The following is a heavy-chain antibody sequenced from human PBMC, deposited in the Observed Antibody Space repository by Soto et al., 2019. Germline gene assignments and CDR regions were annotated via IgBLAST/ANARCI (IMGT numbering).Heavy chain of an antibody. CDR2: IYYSGST. V-gene: IGHV4-39*01. D-gene: IGHD4-17*01. J-gene: IGHJ6*02. CDR3: ARPISPTVTKPRYGMDV. Sequence: SETLSLTCTVSGGSISSSSYYWGWIRQSPGKGLEWIGSIYYSGSTYYNPSLKSRVTISVDTSKNQFSLKLSPVTAADTAVYYCARPISPTVTKPRYGMDVWGQGTTVTVSS. CDR1: GGSISSSSYY.